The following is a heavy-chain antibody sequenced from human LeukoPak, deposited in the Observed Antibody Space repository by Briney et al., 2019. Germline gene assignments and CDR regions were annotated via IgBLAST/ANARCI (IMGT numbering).Heavy chain of an antibody. D-gene: IGHD3-22*01. V-gene: IGHV4-38-2*01. J-gene: IGHJ4*02. CDR3: ARLSITMILVVTTEYYFDY. CDR1: GYSISSGYY. CDR2: IYHNGNT. Sequence: SSETLSLTCAVSGYSISSGYYWGWIRQPPGKGLEWIGSIYHNGNTYYNPSLKSRVTISVDTSKNQFSLKLSSVTAADTAVYYCARLSITMILVVTTEYYFDYWGQGTLVTVSS.